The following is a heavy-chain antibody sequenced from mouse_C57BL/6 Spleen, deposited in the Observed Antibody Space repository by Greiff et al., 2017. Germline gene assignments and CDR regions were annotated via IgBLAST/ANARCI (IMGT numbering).Heavy chain of an antibody. CDR1: GYTFTSYT. CDR2: INPSSGYT. Sequence: QVQLQQSGAELARPGASVKMSCKASGYTFTSYTMNWVKQRPGQGLEWIGFINPSSGYTKYNQKFKDKATLTADKSSSTAYMQLSSLTSEDSAVYYCANQYYYGSSYFDYWGQGTTLTVSS. CDR3: ANQYYYGSSYFDY. D-gene: IGHD1-1*01. V-gene: IGHV1-4*01. J-gene: IGHJ2*01.